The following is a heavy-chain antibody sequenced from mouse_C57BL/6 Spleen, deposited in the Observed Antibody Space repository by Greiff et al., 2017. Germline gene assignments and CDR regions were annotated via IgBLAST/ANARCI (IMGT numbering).Heavy chain of an antibody. CDR1: GYTFTSYW. D-gene: IGHD2-4*01. J-gene: IGHJ4*01. CDR2: IYPGSGST. V-gene: IGHV1-55*01. Sequence: QVQLQQPGAELVKPGASVKMSCKASGYTFTSYWITWVKQRPGQGLEWIGDIYPGSGSTNYNEKFKSKATLTVATSSSTAYMKLSSLTYEDSAVYYGARTGTYDYGGVDAMDYWGQGTSVTVSS. CDR3: ARTGTYDYGGVDAMDY.